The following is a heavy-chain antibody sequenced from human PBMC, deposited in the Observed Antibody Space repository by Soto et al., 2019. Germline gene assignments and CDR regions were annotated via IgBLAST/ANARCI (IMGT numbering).Heavy chain of an antibody. Sequence: QVQLVQSGAEVKKPGASVKVSCKASGYTFTSYAMHWVRQAPGQRLEWMGWINAGNGNTKYSQKFQGRVTFSRDTSANTAYMGLSRLRSEDTAVYYCASESRGSSDYVYSYGMAVWGQGATVTVSS. CDR3: ASESRGSSDYVYSYGMAV. D-gene: IGHD1-26*01. J-gene: IGHJ6*02. V-gene: IGHV1-3*01. CDR1: GYTFTSYA. CDR2: INAGNGNT.